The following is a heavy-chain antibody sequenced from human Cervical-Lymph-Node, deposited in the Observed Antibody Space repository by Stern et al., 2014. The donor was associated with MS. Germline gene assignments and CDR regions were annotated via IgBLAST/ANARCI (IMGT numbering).Heavy chain of an antibody. CDR3: ARRDMSTTRYFDS. J-gene: IGHJ4*02. CDR2: IYPGDAET. CDR1: GYSFPVFW. V-gene: IGHV5-51*01. D-gene: IGHD5-24*01. Sequence: VQLVQSGPEVKKPGESLRISCKASGYSFPVFWIGWVRQMSGRGLEGMGIIYPGDAETRYSPSFHGQVTMSVDLSTTTAYLQWRSLKASDTAIYYCARRDMSTTRYFDSWGQGTLVTVPS.